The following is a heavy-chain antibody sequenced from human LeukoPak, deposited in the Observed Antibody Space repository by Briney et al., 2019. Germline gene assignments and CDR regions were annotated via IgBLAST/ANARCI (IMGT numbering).Heavy chain of an antibody. J-gene: IGHJ4*02. CDR2: ISGSGGST. D-gene: IGHD6-13*01. CDR3: AILDAGYSSSWFDY. CDR1: GFTFGTYS. Sequence: GGSLTLSCAASGFTFGTYSMTWVRQAPGKGLEWVSAISGSGGSTYYADSVKGRFTISRDNSKNALYLQMNSLRAEDTAVYYCAILDAGYSSSWFDYWGQGTLVTVSS. V-gene: IGHV3-23*01.